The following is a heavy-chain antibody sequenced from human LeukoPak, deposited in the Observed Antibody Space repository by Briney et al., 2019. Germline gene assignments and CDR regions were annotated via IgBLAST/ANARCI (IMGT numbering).Heavy chain of an antibody. CDR2: TYYRSKWYN. Sequence: SQTLSLTCAISGDSVSSNSAAWNWIRQSPSRGLEWLGRTYYRSKWYNDYAVSMKSRITINPDTSKNQFSLQLNSVTPEDTAVYYCAREIITMVRGVIPYYYYYYMDVWGKGTTVTVSS. CDR1: GDSVSSNSAA. V-gene: IGHV6-1*01. J-gene: IGHJ6*03. CDR3: AREIITMVRGVIPYYYYYYMDV. D-gene: IGHD3-10*01.